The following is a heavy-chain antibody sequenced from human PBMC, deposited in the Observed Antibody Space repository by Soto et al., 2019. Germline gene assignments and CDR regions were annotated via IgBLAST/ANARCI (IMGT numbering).Heavy chain of an antibody. CDR2: INHTGDT. V-gene: IGHV4-34*01. D-gene: IGHD2-15*01. J-gene: IGHJ4*02. Sequence: SETLSLTCAVSGGSFRGYYWSWVRQTPGKGLEWIGDINHTGDTNYNPSLKSRVMISVDTAKTQFSLNVTSVTAADTAVYYCAREVGYYSAARRNLYFDYWGPGTLVTVSS. CDR3: AREVGYYSAARRNLYFDY. CDR1: GGSFRGYY.